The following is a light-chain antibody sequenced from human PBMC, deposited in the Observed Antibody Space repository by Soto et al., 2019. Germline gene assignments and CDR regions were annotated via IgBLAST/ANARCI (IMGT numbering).Light chain of an antibody. CDR3: QSADKSGTYV. Sequence: SYELTQPPSVSVSPGQMARITCSGDALPKQYAYWYQQKPGQAPVLLIYKTNERPSGIPERFSGSSSGTTVTLTISGVQAEDEADYYCQSADKSGTYVFGTGTKLTDL. V-gene: IGLV3-25*03. J-gene: IGLJ1*01. CDR1: ALPKQY. CDR2: KTN.